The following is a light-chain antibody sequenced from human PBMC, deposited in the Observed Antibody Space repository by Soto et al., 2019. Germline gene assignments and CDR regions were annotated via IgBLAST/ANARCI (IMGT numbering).Light chain of an antibody. Sequence: DIHMTQSPSSLSASVGDRVTITCQASQDIRKYLNWYQQKPGRAPRLLIYGASNLETAVPSRFSGSGYGTDFTFTISSLQPEDIGTYYCQHYDNLPPFTFGPGTKVAIK. CDR2: GAS. J-gene: IGKJ3*01. CDR3: QHYDNLPPFT. CDR1: QDIRKY. V-gene: IGKV1-33*01.